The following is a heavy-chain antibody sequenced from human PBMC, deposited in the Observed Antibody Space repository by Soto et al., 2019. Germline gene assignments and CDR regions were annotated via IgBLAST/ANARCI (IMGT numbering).Heavy chain of an antibody. CDR2: IYYSGST. CDR3: ATVDFYGDYDAEYFRH. Sequence: SETLSLTCTVSGGSISSSSYYWGWIRQPPGKGLEWIGSIYYSGSTYYNPSLKSRVTISVDTSKNQFSLKLSSVTAADTAVYYCATVDFYGDYDAEYFRHWGQGTLVTVSS. D-gene: IGHD4-17*01. V-gene: IGHV4-39*01. J-gene: IGHJ1*01. CDR1: GGSISSSSYY.